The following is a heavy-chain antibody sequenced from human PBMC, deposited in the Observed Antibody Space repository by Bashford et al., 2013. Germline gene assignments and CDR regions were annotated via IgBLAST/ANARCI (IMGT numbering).Heavy chain of an antibody. CDR3: VVHTYDFWSETLSDAFDV. V-gene: IGHV4-4*02. J-gene: IGHJ3*01. Sequence: SETLSLTCAVSGGSISSNNWWSWVRQPPGKGLEWIGEIYRSGSANYNPSLKSRVSISVDKSKNQFSLKVNSVTAADTALYYCVVHTYDFWSETLSDAFDVWGQGTMVTVSS. D-gene: IGHD3-3*01. CDR2: IYRSGSA. CDR1: GGSISSNNW.